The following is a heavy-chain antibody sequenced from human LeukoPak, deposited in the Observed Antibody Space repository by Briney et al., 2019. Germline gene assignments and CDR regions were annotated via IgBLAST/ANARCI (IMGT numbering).Heavy chain of an antibody. D-gene: IGHD5-12*01. V-gene: IGHV4-31*03. CDR2: IYYSGSS. J-gene: IGHJ3*01. CDR3: ARDYRFDSGYDLLDAFDV. Sequence: SQTLSLTCTLSGGSLSRGVSYWRWVRQHPGEGLEWLSYIYYSGSSSYNPSLKSRVTISVDTSKNQFSLKLSSVTAADTAVYYCARDYRFDSGYDLLDAFDVWGQGTMVTVSS. CDR1: GGSLSRGVSY.